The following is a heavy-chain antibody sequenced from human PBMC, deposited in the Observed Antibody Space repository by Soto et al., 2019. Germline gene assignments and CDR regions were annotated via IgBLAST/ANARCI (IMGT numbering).Heavy chain of an antibody. CDR2: IYYSGST. Sequence: PSETLSLTCTVSGGSISSYYWSWIRQPPGKGLEWIGYIYYSGSTNYNPSLKSRVTISVDTSKNQFSLKLSSVTAADTAVYYCARDTSYSSGWYDNWFDPWGQGTLVTVSS. D-gene: IGHD6-19*01. CDR1: GGSISSYY. CDR3: ARDTSYSSGWYDNWFDP. J-gene: IGHJ5*02. V-gene: IGHV4-59*01.